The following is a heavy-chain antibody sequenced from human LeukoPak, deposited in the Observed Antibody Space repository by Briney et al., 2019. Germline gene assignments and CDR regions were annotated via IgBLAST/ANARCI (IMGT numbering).Heavy chain of an antibody. V-gene: IGHV4-59*08. CDR3: AREVVVVVTTIPTLYYMDV. CDR1: GGSISSYY. J-gene: IGHJ6*03. CDR2: TLYSGNT. D-gene: IGHD2-21*02. Sequence: SETLSLTCTVSGGSISSYYWSWIRQPPGKGLEWIGYTLYSGNTNYNPSLKSRVTMSVDTSKNQFSLKMTSVTAADTAVYYCAREVVVVVTTIPTLYYMDVWGKGTTVTVSS.